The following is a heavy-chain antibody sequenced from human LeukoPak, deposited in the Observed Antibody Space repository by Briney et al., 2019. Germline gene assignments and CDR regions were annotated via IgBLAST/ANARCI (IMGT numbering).Heavy chain of an antibody. V-gene: IGHV4-30-2*01. CDR1: GGSISSGGYY. CDR2: IYHSGST. Sequence: SQTLSLTCTVSGGSISSGGYYWSWIRQPPGKGLEWIGYIYHSGSTYYNPSLKSRVTISVDRSKNQFSLKLSSVTAADTAVYYCARASFLEWLPWPGPTFFDYWGQGTLVTVSS. J-gene: IGHJ4*02. D-gene: IGHD3-3*01. CDR3: ARASFLEWLPWPGPTFFDY.